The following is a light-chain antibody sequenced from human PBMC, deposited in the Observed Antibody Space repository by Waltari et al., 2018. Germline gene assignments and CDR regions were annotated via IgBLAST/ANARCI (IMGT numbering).Light chain of an antibody. Sequence: DIQMTQSPSSLSASVGDRVTITCRASQSIASYLNWYQKKPGEAPKVLIFAATSLQSGVPSRFSGSGSGTEFTLTVSSLQPEDFATYYCQQFINDPLTFGPGTTVDVK. J-gene: IGKJ3*01. CDR1: QSIASY. CDR3: QQFINDPLT. V-gene: IGKV1-39*01. CDR2: AAT.